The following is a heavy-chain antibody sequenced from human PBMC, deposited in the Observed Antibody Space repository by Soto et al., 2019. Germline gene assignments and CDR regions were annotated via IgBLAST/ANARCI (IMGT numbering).Heavy chain of an antibody. D-gene: IGHD5-18*01. CDR3: AKKLGYRFGFLPHDFDY. V-gene: IGHV5-51*01. CDR1: GYSFTNFW. J-gene: IGHJ4*02. Sequence: PGESLKISCKGSGYSFTNFWNAWVRQMPGKGLEWMGIVYPGDSDTRYSPSFEGQVTISADKSISTAYLQWSTLKASDTAVYFCAKKLGYRFGFLPHDFDYWGPGTLVTVYS. CDR2: VYPGDSDT.